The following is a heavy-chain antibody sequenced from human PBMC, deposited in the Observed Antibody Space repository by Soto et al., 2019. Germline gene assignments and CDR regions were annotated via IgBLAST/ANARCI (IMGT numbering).Heavy chain of an antibody. J-gene: IGHJ6*02. CDR1: GYTFSSYA. D-gene: IGHD4-17*01. V-gene: IGHV3-30-3*01. Sequence: ESGGGVVQPGRSLRLSCAASGYTFSSYAMHWVRQAPGKGLEWVALISYDGSNKYYADSVKGRFTITRDNSKNTRYLQMNTQRGGNRAVYYCARSIYGDYESGVWDQGTTVSAS. CDR2: ISYDGSNK. CDR3: ARSIYGDYESGV.